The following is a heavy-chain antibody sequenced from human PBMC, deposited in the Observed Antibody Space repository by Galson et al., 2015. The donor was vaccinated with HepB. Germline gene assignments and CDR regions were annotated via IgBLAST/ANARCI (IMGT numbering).Heavy chain of an antibody. D-gene: IGHD3-10*01. Sequence: SVKVSCKASGGTFSSYTISWVRQAPGQGLGWMGRIIPILGIANYAQKFQGRVTITADKSTSTAYMELSSLRSEDTAVYYCARDRHGSDIDYWGQGTLVTVSS. J-gene: IGHJ4*02. CDR3: ARDRHGSDIDY. CDR2: IIPILGIA. CDR1: GGTFSSYT. V-gene: IGHV1-69*04.